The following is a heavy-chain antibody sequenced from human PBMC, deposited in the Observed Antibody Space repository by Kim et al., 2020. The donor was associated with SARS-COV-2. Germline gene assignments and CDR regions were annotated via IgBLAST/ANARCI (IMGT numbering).Heavy chain of an antibody. V-gene: IGHV5-51*01. D-gene: IGHD6-13*01. Sequence: GESLKISCKGSGYSFTSYWIGWVRQMPGKGLEWMGIIYPGDSDTRYSPSFQGQVTISADKSISTAYLQWSSLKASDTAMYYCARRKGIAAAGTWDPTYYYYYMDVWGKGTTVTVSS. J-gene: IGHJ6*03. CDR1: GYSFTSYW. CDR3: ARRKGIAAAGTWDPTYYYYYMDV. CDR2: IYPGDSDT.